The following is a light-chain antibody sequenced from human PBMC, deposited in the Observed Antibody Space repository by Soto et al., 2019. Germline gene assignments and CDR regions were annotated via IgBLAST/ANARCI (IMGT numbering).Light chain of an antibody. Sequence: QSALTQPASVSGSPGQSITISCTGTSSDVGGYNYVSWYQQRPGKAPKLMIYEVTNRPSGVSNRFSGSKSGNTASLTISGRQAEDEADYCCASYTSRGSLVFGAGTKLTVL. CDR2: EVT. CDR3: ASYTSRGSLV. V-gene: IGLV2-14*01. J-gene: IGLJ1*01. CDR1: SSDVGGYNY.